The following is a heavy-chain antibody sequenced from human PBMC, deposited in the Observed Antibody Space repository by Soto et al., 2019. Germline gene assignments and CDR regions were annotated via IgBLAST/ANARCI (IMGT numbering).Heavy chain of an antibody. J-gene: IGHJ4*02. CDR3: ARANCVRCPFDL. Sequence: QVQLQESGPRLAKPSESLSLTCSVSGASLTRGVYYWSWLRQPPGRQLEWIGSIYYGGTTNYTPSLTGRVTISEDTSRNQVSVTVKSVTAADTAVYFCARANCVRCPFDLWGQGTLVTVSS. V-gene: IGHV4-61*08. D-gene: IGHD2-21*01. CDR1: GASLTRGVYY. CDR2: IYYGGTT.